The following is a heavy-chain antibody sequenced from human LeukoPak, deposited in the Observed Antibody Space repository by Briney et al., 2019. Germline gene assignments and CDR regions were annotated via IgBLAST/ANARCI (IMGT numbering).Heavy chain of an antibody. Sequence: SETLSLTCTVSGGSISSYYWSWIRQPAGKGLEWIGRIYTSGSTNYNPSLKSRVTISVDTSKNQFSLRLNSVTAADTAVYYCARLFSSSSGRAFDIWGQGTIVTVSS. CDR3: ARLFSSSSGRAFDI. D-gene: IGHD6-6*01. J-gene: IGHJ3*02. CDR1: GGSISSYY. V-gene: IGHV4-4*07. CDR2: IYTSGST.